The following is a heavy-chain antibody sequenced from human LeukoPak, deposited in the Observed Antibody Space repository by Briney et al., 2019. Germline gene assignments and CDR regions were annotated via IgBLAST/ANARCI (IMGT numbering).Heavy chain of an antibody. V-gene: IGHV3-48*01. J-gene: IGHJ4*02. D-gene: IGHD1-20*01. CDR1: GFTSSDYN. CDR2: ISSGSFTI. Sequence: GGSLRLSCAPSGFTSSDYNMNWVRQAPGKGLEWVSYISSGSFTIYYADSVKGRFTISRDNAKNSLYLQMNSLRAEDTAVYYCARDRVNWNDGVDYWGQGTLVTVSS. CDR3: ARDRVNWNDGVDY.